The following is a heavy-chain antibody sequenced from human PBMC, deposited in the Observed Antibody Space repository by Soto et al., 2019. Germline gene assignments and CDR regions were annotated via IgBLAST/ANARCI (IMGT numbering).Heavy chain of an antibody. J-gene: IGHJ4*02. Sequence: ASVKVSCKASGYTFTSYCISWVLQAPGQGLEWMGWISAYNGNTNYAQKLQGRVTMTTDTSTSTAYMELRSLRSDDTAVYYCARVGTAITIFGVVPRGPFDYWGQGTLVTVSS. D-gene: IGHD3-3*01. CDR1: GYTFTSYC. CDR3: ARVGTAITIFGVVPRGPFDY. CDR2: ISAYNGNT. V-gene: IGHV1-18*01.